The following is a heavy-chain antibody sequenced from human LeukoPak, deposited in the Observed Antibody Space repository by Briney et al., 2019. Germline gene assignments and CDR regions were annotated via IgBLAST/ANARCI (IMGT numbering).Heavy chain of an antibody. CDR1: GNTFAGYY. V-gene: IGHV1-2*02. D-gene: IGHD1-26*01. CDR2: INTHNGAT. Sequence: ASVRVSCKASGNTFAGYYVHWVRQAPGQGLEWMGWINTHNGATNYAQHFQGRVTMTTDTAVTTDYMDLDGFISDDAAVYFCARGPIGGLRKGFDIWGQGTLVTVSS. J-gene: IGHJ4*02. CDR3: ARGPIGGLRKGFDI.